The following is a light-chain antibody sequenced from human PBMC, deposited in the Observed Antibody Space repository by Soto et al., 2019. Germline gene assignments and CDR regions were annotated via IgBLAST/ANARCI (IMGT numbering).Light chain of an antibody. CDR2: DAS. CDR3: QQYNSYSPYT. V-gene: IGKV1-5*01. J-gene: IGKJ2*01. Sequence: DIQMTQSPSTLSASVGDRVTITCRASQTISSWLAWYQQKPGKAPKVLIYDASSLENGVPSRFSGSGSGTEFTLTISSLQPYDFPTYYYQQYNSYSPYTFGQGTKLQIK. CDR1: QTISSW.